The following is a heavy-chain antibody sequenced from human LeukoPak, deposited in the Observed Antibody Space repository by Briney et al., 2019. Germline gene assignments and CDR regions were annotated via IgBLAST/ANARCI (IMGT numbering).Heavy chain of an antibody. CDR2: ISYDGSNK. CDR1: GFTFSSYG. CDR3: AEDFRYSYGSY. D-gene: IGHD5-18*01. Sequence: GGSLRLSCAASGFTFSSYGMHWVRQAPGKGLEWVAVISYDGSNKYYADSVKGRFTISRDNSKNTLYLQMNSLRAEDTAVYYCAEDFRYSYGSYWGQGTLVTVSS. V-gene: IGHV3-30*18. J-gene: IGHJ4*02.